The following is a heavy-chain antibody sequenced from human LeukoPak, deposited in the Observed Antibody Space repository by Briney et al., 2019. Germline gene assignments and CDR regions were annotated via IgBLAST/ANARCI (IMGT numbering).Heavy chain of an antibody. Sequence: GSLRLSCTASGFTFDDYALSWFRQPPGKGLEWIGSIYDSGSTYYNPSLKSRVTISVDTSKNQFSLKLNSVTAADTAVYYCARHYGPWGQGTLVTVSS. CDR1: GFTFDDYA. D-gene: IGHD3-10*01. CDR2: IYDSGST. V-gene: IGHV4-39*01. CDR3: ARHYGP. J-gene: IGHJ5*02.